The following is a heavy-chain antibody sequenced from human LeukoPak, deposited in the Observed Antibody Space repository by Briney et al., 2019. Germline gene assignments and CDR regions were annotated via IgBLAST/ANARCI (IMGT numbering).Heavy chain of an antibody. CDR1: GFSFNIYA. J-gene: IGHJ4*02. V-gene: IGHV3-23*05. D-gene: IGHD3-3*01. CDR2: ITNSGSTT. Sequence: PGRSLRLSCAASGFSFNIYAMTWVRQAPGKGLEWVAIITNSGSTTYYADSVKGRFTISRDNSETTLRLQMNSLRADDTATYYCAKGVPLSGRTTHFDYWGQGTLVIVSS. CDR3: AKGVPLSGRTTHFDY.